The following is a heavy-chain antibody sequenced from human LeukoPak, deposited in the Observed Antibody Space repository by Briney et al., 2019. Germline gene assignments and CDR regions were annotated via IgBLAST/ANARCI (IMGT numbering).Heavy chain of an antibody. CDR2: IYYGGSA. V-gene: IGHV4-39*02. Sequence: SETLSLTCTVSGGSISSNTYSWGWIRQPPGKGLEWIGSIYYGGSAYYNPSLKSRVTISVDTSKNHFSLKLSSVTAADTAVYYCARLQFLSGGYYAFDSWGQGSQVSVSS. D-gene: IGHD3-3*01. CDR1: GGSISSNTYS. J-gene: IGHJ4*02. CDR3: ARLQFLSGGYYAFDS.